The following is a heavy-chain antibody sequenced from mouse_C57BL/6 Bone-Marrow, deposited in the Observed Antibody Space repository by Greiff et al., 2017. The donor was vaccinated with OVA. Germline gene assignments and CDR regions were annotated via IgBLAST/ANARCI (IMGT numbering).Heavy chain of an antibody. CDR2: LDPETGGT. D-gene: IGHD2-3*01. J-gene: IGHJ3*01. Sequence: VQLQQSGAELVRPGASVTLSCKASGYTFTDYEMHWVKQTPVHGLEWIGALDPETGGTAYNQKFKGKAILTADKSSSTAYMELRSLTSEDSAVYYCTRKGDGYYVGFAYWGQGTLVTVSA. CDR1: GYTFTDYE. V-gene: IGHV1-15*01. CDR3: TRKGDGYYVGFAY.